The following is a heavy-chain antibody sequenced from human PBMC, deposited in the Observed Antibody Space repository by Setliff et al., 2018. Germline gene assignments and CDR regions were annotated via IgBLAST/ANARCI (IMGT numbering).Heavy chain of an antibody. Sequence: ASVKVSCKASGYTLTNYYMHWVRQAPGQGLEWMGIINPSVGLTRYAQKFQGRVTMTRDTSTTTVYMEPGSLRSDDTAVYYCARAPLESGYYYGQGHYFDYWGQGTLVTVSS. J-gene: IGHJ4*02. CDR1: GYTLTNYY. D-gene: IGHD5-18*01. CDR3: ARAPLESGYYYGQGHYFDY. CDR2: INPSVGLT. V-gene: IGHV1-46*01.